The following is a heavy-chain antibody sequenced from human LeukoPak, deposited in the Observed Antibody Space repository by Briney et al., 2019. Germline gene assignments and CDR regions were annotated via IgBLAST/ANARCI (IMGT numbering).Heavy chain of an antibody. D-gene: IGHD6-19*01. CDR3: AKVKEMYSSGSYYFDY. CDR1: GFTFSNYG. Sequence: HAGGSLRLSCAASGFTFSNYGMHWVRQAPGKGLEWVAVIPYDGFNPYYADSVKGRFTISRDNSKNTLWLQMNSLRAEDTAVYYCAKVKEMYSSGSYYFDYWGQGTLVTVSS. V-gene: IGHV3-30*02. CDR2: IPYDGFNP. J-gene: IGHJ4*02.